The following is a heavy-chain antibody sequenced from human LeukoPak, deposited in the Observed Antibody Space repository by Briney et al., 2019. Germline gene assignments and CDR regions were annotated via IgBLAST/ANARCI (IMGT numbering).Heavy chain of an antibody. J-gene: IGHJ4*02. V-gene: IGHV1-69*04. CDR3: ARERDGSGSHYKAPTYYFDY. Sequence: SVKVSCKASGGTFSSYAISWVRQAPGQGLEWMGRIIPILGIANYAQKFQGRVTITADKSTSTAYMELSSLRSEDTAVYYCARERDGSGSHYKAPTYYFDYWGQGTLVTVSS. D-gene: IGHD3-10*01. CDR2: IIPILGIA. CDR1: GGTFSSYA.